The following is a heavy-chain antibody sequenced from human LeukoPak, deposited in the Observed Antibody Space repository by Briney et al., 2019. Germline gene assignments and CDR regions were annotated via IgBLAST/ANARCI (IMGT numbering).Heavy chain of an antibody. V-gene: IGHV3-74*01. J-gene: IGHJ1*01. CDR1: GFTFSSYW. CDR3: AAYYYDSSGYSGPEYFQH. Sequence: GGSLRLSCAASGFTFSSYWMHWVRQAPGKGLMWVSRINSDGSSTSYADSVKGRFTISRDNAKNTLYLQMNSLRAEDTAVYYCAAYYYDSSGYSGPEYFQHWGQGTLVTVSS. CDR2: INSDGSST. D-gene: IGHD3-22*01.